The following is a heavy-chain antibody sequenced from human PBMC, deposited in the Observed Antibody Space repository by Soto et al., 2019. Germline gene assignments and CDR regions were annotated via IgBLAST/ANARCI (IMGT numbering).Heavy chain of an antibody. D-gene: IGHD6-6*01. CDR2: IYYSGST. CDR3: ARGARPSFDNCFRP. J-gene: IGHJ5*02. Sequence: SETLSLTCTVSGGSISSYYWSWIRQPPGKGLEWIGYIYYSGSTNYNPSLKSRVTISVDTSKNQFSLKLSSVTAADTAVYYCARGARPSFDNCFRPWGQGILVTVPS. CDR1: GGSISSYY. V-gene: IGHV4-59*01.